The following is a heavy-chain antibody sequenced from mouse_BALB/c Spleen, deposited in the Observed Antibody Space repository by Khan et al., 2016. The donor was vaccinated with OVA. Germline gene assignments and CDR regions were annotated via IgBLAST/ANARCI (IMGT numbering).Heavy chain of an antibody. D-gene: IGHD4-1*01. Sequence: EVELVESGGDLVKPGGSLKLSCAASGFTFSSYSMSWVRQTPDKRLEWVASISSGGNYTYSPDSVKGRFTISRDNAKNTLYLQMSNLKSEDTAMNHCADHVTGSMAFWGQGTLVTVSA. CDR2: ISSGGNYT. V-gene: IGHV5-6*01. J-gene: IGHJ3*01. CDR3: ADHVTGSMAF. CDR1: GFTFSSYS.